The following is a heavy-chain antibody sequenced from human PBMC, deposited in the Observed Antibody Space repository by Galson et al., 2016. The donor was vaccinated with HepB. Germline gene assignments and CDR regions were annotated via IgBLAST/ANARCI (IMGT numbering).Heavy chain of an antibody. CDR2: TYYGEDN. D-gene: IGHD3-16*01. CDR3: GSYLVGRGGTGY. J-gene: IGHJ4*02. CDR1: GASLGVSAYH. V-gene: IGHV4-61*08. Sequence: SETLSLTCTVSGASLGVSAYHWAWIRQPAGKGLEWMAHTYYGEDNRYNPSLKGRVTMSIDASTNEMSLTLRSVTAADTAVYYCGSYLVGRGGTGYWGQGTPVTLSS.